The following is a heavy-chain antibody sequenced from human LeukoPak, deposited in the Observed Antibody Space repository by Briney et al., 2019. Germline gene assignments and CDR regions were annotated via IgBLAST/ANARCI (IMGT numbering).Heavy chain of an antibody. CDR1: GFTFSSYA. Sequence: QPGGSLRLSCAASGFTFSSYAMHWVRQAPGKGLEWVAVISYDGSNKYYADSVKGRFTISRDNSKNTLYLQMNSLRAEDTAVYYCAKDFRMTAVTNFDYWGQGTLVTVSS. CDR2: ISYDGSNK. CDR3: AKDFRMTAVTNFDY. D-gene: IGHD4-17*01. V-gene: IGHV3-30-3*01. J-gene: IGHJ4*02.